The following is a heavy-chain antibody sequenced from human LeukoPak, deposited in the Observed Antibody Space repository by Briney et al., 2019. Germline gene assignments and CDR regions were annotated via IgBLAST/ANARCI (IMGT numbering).Heavy chain of an antibody. Sequence: SETLSLTCTVSGRSISSYYWSWVRQPPGKGLEWVGYIYYSGSTNYNPSLKSRVTISVDTSKNQFSVKVNSVTAADTAVYYCARVGYNWNLWFDFWGQGTTVTVSS. D-gene: IGHD1-7*01. J-gene: IGHJ3*01. V-gene: IGHV4-59*08. CDR1: GRSISSYY. CDR3: ARVGYNWNLWFDF. CDR2: IYYSGST.